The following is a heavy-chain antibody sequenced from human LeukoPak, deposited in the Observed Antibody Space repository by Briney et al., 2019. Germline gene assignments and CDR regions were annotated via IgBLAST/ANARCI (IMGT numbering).Heavy chain of an antibody. J-gene: IGHJ4*02. V-gene: IGHV3-7*01. D-gene: IGHD3-10*01. Sequence: GGSLRLSCAASGFTFSSYWMSWVRQAPGKGLEWVANIKQDGSEKYYVDSVKGRFTISRDNAKNSLYLQMNSLRAEDTAVYYCARDRADGSGSFDYWGQGTLVTVSS. CDR1: GFTFSSYW. CDR2: IKQDGSEK. CDR3: ARDRADGSGSFDY.